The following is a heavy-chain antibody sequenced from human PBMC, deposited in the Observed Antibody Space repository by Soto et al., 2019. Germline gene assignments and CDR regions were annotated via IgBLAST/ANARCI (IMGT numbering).Heavy chain of an antibody. CDR3: ARDRGYSCFDY. CDR1: GFTFSSYG. V-gene: IGHV3-30*03. CDR2: ISYDGSNK. D-gene: IGHD5-18*01. Sequence: PGGSLRLSCAASGFTFSSYGMHWVRQAPGKGLEWVAVISYDGSNKYYADSVKGRFTISRDNSKNTLYLQMNGLRAEDTAVYYCARDRGYSCFDYWGLGTLVTVSS. J-gene: IGHJ4*02.